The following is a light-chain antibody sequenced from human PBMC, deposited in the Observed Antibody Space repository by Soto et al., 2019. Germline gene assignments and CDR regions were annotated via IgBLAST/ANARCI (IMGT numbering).Light chain of an antibody. CDR2: DVT. Sequence: QSALTQPASVSGSPGQSITISCTGTSSDVGAYNFVSWYQQHPGKAPKLMIYDVTNRPSGVSSRFSGSTSGNTASLAISGLQAEDEADYYCSSYTTSNTLVFGGGTKVTVL. CDR3: SSYTTSNTLV. V-gene: IGLV2-14*03. CDR1: SSDVGAYNF. J-gene: IGLJ2*01.